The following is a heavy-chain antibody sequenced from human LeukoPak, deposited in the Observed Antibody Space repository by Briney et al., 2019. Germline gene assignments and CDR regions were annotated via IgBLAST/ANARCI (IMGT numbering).Heavy chain of an antibody. CDR2: ISGSGGST. V-gene: IGHV3-23*01. D-gene: IGHD3-22*01. CDR3: ARLPITMIVVLSNPYFDY. J-gene: IGHJ4*02. CDR1: GFTYSSYA. Sequence: PGGSLRLSCEASGFTYSSYAMSWVRQAPGKGLEWVSVISGSGGSTYYADSVKGRFAISRDNSKNTLYLQMNSLRAEDTAVYYCARLPITMIVVLSNPYFDYWGQGTLVTVSS.